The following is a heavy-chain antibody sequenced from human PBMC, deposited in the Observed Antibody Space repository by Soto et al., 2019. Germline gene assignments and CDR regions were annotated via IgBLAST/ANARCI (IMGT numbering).Heavy chain of an antibody. D-gene: IGHD4-17*01. CDR2: INSDASGT. CDR1: GFTFSSYW. V-gene: IGHV3-74*01. Sequence: EVQLVESGGGLVQPGGSLRLSCAASGFTFSSYWMHWVRQVPGKGLVWVSRINSDASGTNYADSVKGRFTISRDNAKNTLYLQMNSLRAEDTAVYYCAIQMTTVTRSWFDSWGQGTLVTVSS. J-gene: IGHJ5*01. CDR3: AIQMTTVTRSWFDS.